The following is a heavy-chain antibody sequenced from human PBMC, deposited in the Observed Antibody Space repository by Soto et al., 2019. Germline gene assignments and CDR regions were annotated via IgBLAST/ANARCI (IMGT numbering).Heavy chain of an antibody. CDR2: ISTGGDNT. CDR3: AKSEDLRITVFGARFYGMDV. CDR1: GFTFRSYA. Sequence: PGGSLRLSCAASGFTFRSYAMNWVRQAPGKGLEWVSIISTGGDNTYYADSVKGRFTISRDNFKNTLYLQMNSLRVEDTAVYYCAKSEDLRITVFGARFYGMDVWGQGTTVTVSS. D-gene: IGHD3-3*01. V-gene: IGHV3-23*01. J-gene: IGHJ6*02.